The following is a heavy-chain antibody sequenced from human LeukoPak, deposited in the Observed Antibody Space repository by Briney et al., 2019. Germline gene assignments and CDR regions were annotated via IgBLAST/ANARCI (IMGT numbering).Heavy chain of an antibody. V-gene: IGHV1-2*02. Sequence: ASVKVSCKASGYTFTGYYMHWVRQAPGQGPEWTGWINPNSGGTKYAQKFQGRVTMTRDTSISTAYMELSRLRSDDTAVYYCAQAHLYGGYSFDYWGQGTLVTVSS. CDR3: AQAHLYGGYSFDY. CDR1: GYTFTGYY. J-gene: IGHJ4*02. CDR2: INPNSGGT. D-gene: IGHD5-12*01.